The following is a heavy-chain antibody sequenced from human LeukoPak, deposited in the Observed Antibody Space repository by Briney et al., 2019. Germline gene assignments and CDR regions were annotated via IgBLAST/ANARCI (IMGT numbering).Heavy chain of an antibody. Sequence: SETLSLTCTVAGGSISSYYWSWIRQPPGKGLEWIGYIYYSGSTNYNPSLKSRVTISVDTSKNQFSLKLSSVTAADTAVYYCARDKSSGSSDAFDIWGQGTMVTVSS. CDR1: GGSISSYY. J-gene: IGHJ3*02. CDR2: IYYSGST. CDR3: ARDKSSGSSDAFDI. V-gene: IGHV4-59*01. D-gene: IGHD6-25*01.